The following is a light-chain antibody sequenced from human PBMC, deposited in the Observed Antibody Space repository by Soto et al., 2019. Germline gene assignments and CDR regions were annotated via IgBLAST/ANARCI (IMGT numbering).Light chain of an antibody. CDR3: QHYDGYPYT. J-gene: IGKJ2*01. CDR2: DAS. V-gene: IGKV1-5*01. CDR1: QSISTW. Sequence: DIPMTQSPSTLSASVGDTVTITCRASQSISTWMAWYQQKPGKAPKLLIFDASTLQGGVPSRFSGSASGTEFTLTISSLQPDDFATYYCQHYDGYPYTFGQGTKVEI.